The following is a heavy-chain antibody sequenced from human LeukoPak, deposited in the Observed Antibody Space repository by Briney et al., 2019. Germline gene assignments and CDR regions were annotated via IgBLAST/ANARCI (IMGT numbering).Heavy chain of an antibody. V-gene: IGHV3-21*01. D-gene: IGHD3-22*01. Sequence: GGSLRLSCAASGFTFSSYSMNWVRQAPGKGLEWVSSISSSSSYINYADSVRGRFTISRDNAKNSLFLQMDSLRGEDTAVYYCAKWDTYYDSSGYYFYWGQGTLVTVSS. CDR1: GFTFSSYS. J-gene: IGHJ4*02. CDR3: AKWDTYYDSSGYYFY. CDR2: ISSSSSYI.